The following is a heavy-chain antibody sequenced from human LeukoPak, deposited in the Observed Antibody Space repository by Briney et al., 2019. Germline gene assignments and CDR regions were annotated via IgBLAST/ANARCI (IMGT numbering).Heavy chain of an antibody. D-gene: IGHD6-19*01. Sequence: SETLSLTCTVSGYSISSGYYWGWIRQPPGKGLEWIGSIYHSGSTYYNPSLKSRVTISVDTSKNQFSLKLSSVTAADTAVYYCARLSPWLGRDWGQGTLVTVSS. V-gene: IGHV4-38-2*02. CDR3: ARLSPWLGRD. CDR1: GYSISSGYY. J-gene: IGHJ4*02. CDR2: IYHSGST.